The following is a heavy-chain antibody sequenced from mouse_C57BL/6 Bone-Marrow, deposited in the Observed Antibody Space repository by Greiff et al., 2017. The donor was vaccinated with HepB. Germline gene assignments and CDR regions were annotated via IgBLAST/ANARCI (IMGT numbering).Heavy chain of an antibody. CDR3: AREGGDGYHWYFDV. D-gene: IGHD2-3*01. J-gene: IGHJ1*03. Sequence: VQLQQSGPELVKPGASVKIPCKASGYTFTDYNMDWVKQSHGKSLEWIGDINPNNGGTIYNQKFKGKATLTVDKSSSTAYMELRSLTSEDTAVYYCAREGGDGYHWYFDVWGTGTTVTVSS. CDR1: GYTFTDYN. V-gene: IGHV1-18*01. CDR2: INPNNGGT.